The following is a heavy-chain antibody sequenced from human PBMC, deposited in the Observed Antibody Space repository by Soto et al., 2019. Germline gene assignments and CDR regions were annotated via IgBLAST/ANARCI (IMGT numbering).Heavy chain of an antibody. J-gene: IGHJ4*02. V-gene: IGHV1-18*01. CDR1: GYTFTSYG. CDR3: ARATASGWPFDY. CDR2: ISAYNGNT. D-gene: IGHD6-19*01. Sequence: ASVKVSCKVSGYTFTSYGISWVRQAPGQGLEWMGWISAYNGNTNYAQKLQGRVTMTTDTSTSTAYMELRSLRSDDTAVYYCARATASGWPFDYWGQGTLVTVSS.